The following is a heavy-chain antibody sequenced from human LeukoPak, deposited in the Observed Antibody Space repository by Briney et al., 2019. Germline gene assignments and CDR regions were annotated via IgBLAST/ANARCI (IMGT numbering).Heavy chain of an antibody. CDR3: ARGSMRQFDY. V-gene: IGHV5-51*01. CDR2: IYPGDSDT. Sequence: GESLKISCRGSGYNFTTYWIGWVRQMPGKGLEWMGIIYPGDSDTRYSPSFQGQVTISADKSITTAYLQWSSLKASDTAMYYCARGSMRQFDYWGQGAPVTVSS. CDR1: GYNFTTYW. J-gene: IGHJ4*02.